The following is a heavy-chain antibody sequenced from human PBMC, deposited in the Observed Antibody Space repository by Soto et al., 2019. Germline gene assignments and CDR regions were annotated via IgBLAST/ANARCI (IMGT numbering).Heavy chain of an antibody. D-gene: IGHD2-2*01. V-gene: IGHV3-15*07. J-gene: IGHJ4*01. CDR1: IFIFSNAW. CDR2: IKSKADGGTT. CDR3: TTDSYINMPIVGFDY. Sequence: PGGSLRLSCAASIFIFSNAWINWVRQAPGKGLEWVGRIKSKADGGTTDLAAPVKGRFAISRDDSMNMMYMQMSSLRTEDTAVYYCTTDSYINMPIVGFDYWGHGTLVTVSS.